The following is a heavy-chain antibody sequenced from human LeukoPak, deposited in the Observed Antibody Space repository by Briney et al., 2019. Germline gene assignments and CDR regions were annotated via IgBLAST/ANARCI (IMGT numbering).Heavy chain of an antibody. J-gene: IGHJ4*02. Sequence: PSETLSLTCTVSGGSISSYYWSWIRQPPGKGLEWIGYIYYSGSTNYNPSLKSRVTISVDTSKNQFSLKLSSVTAADTAVYYCARWTVRGVIRYFDYWGQGTLVTVSS. CDR3: ARWTVRGVIRYFDY. D-gene: IGHD3-10*01. V-gene: IGHV4-59*01. CDR1: GGSISSYY. CDR2: IYYSGST.